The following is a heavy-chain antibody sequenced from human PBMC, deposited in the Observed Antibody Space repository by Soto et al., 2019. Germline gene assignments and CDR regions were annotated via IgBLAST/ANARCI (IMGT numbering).Heavy chain of an antibody. Sequence: GASVKVSCKASGYTFTSYGISWVRQAPGQGLEWMGWISAYNGNTNYAQKLQGRVTMTTDTSTSTAYMELGSLRSDDTAVYYCANWWLHPSGYYYYGMDVWGQGTTVTVSS. CDR3: ANWWLHPSGYYYYGMDV. D-gene: IGHD2-8*02. J-gene: IGHJ6*02. CDR1: GYTFTSYG. V-gene: IGHV1-18*04. CDR2: ISAYNGNT.